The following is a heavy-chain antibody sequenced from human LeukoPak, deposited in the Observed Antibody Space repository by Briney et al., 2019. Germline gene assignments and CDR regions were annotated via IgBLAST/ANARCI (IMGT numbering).Heavy chain of an antibody. D-gene: IGHD4-17*01. CDR1: GFTFSNAW. J-gene: IGHJ4*02. V-gene: IGHV3-48*02. Sequence: GGSLRLSCAASGFTFSNAWMSWVRQAPGKGLEWVSYISQTSDVIFYADSVKGRFSISRDNARNSLYLLMNSLRDEDTAVYYCARDWSYGFDYWGQGTLVTVSS. CDR3: ARDWSYGFDY. CDR2: ISQTSDVI.